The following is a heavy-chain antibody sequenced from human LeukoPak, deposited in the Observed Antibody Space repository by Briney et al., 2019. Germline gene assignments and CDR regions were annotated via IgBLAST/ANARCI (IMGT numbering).Heavy chain of an antibody. CDR2: INHSGST. CDR1: GGSFSGYY. CDR3: AREYYSDYYDSSGYYPLDY. Sequence: PSETLSLTCAVYGGSFSGYYWSWIRQPPGKGLEWIGEINHSGSTNYNPSLKSRVTISVDTSKNQFSLKLSSVTAADTAVYYCAREYYSDYYDSSGYYPLDYWGQGTLVTVSS. V-gene: IGHV4-34*01. D-gene: IGHD3-22*01. J-gene: IGHJ4*02.